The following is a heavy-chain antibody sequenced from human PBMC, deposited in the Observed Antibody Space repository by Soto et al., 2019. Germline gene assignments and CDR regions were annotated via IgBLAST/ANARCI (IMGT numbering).Heavy chain of an antibody. CDR1: GFTFSSYG. CDR3: ARDALGYCSSTSCSKHYYYYGMDV. CDR2: IWYDGSNK. D-gene: IGHD2-2*01. Sequence: GGSLRLSCAASGFTFSSYGMHWVRQAPGKGLEWVAVIWYDGSNKYYADSVKGRFTISRDNSKNTLYLQMNSLRAEDTAVYYCARDALGYCSSTSCSKHYYYYGMDVWGQGTTVTVSS. J-gene: IGHJ6*02. V-gene: IGHV3-33*01.